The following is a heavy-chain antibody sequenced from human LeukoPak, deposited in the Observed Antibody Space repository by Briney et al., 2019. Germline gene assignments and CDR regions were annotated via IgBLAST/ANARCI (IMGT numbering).Heavy chain of an antibody. Sequence: GGSLRLSCAASGFTFNDYYMSWIRQAPGKRLEWLSYINIGGTNTHYADSVKGRFTISRDNAKKSLYLEMNNLRAGGTAVYYCATDGAGFDTWGQGVLVTVSS. V-gene: IGHV3-11*01. CDR2: INIGGTNT. CDR3: ATDGAGFDT. CDR1: GFTFNDYY. J-gene: IGHJ5*02.